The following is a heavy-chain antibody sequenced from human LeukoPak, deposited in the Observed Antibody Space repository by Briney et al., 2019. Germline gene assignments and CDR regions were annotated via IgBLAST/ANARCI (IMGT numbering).Heavy chain of an antibody. V-gene: IGHV3-21*03. D-gene: IGHD4-17*01. Sequence: GGSLRLSCAASGVAFERYSMIWIRQAPGKGPEWVASITFNSRYIYYADAVKGRFTISRDNAKRSLFLQMNNLRVEGTAVYYCARDPSLSSNFGVYAANWGQGTLVTVPS. CDR3: ARDPSLSSNFGVYAAN. CDR2: ITFNSRYI. J-gene: IGHJ4*02. CDR1: GVAFERYS.